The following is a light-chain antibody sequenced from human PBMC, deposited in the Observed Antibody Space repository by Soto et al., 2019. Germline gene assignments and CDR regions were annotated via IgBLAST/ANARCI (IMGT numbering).Light chain of an antibody. CDR1: QSISSW. J-gene: IGKJ4*01. Sequence: DIQMTQSPSTLSASVGDRVTITCRASQSISSWLAWYQQKPGKAPKLLIYDASSLESGVPSRFSGSGSGTEFTLTISSLQPDDFATYYCKQYNSYVLTFGGGTKVEIK. CDR2: DAS. CDR3: KQYNSYVLT. V-gene: IGKV1-5*01.